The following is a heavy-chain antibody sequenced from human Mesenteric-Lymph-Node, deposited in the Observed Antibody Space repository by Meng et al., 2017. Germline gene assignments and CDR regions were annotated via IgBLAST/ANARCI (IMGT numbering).Heavy chain of an antibody. CDR1: GFTFSSYA. Sequence: GESLKISCAASGFTFSSYAMSWVRQAPGKGLEWVSAISGSGGSTYYADSVKGRFTISRDNSKNTLYLQMNSLRAEDTAVYYCANPPEYSSGWHYFDYWGQGTLVTVSS. V-gene: IGHV3-23*01. CDR2: ISGSGGST. CDR3: ANPPEYSSGWHYFDY. D-gene: IGHD6-19*01. J-gene: IGHJ4*02.